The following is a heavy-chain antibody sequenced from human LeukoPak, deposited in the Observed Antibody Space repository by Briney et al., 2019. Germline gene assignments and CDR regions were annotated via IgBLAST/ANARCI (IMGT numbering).Heavy chain of an antibody. CDR2: IHYSGST. J-gene: IGHJ4*02. Sequence: SETLSLTCTVSGGSMSPYHWSWIRQPPGKGLEWIGYIHYSGSTNLNPSLRSRVTMSVDTSKNQFSLRLSSVTAADTAMYYCARSPGYNSGYYLYYFEYWGQGTLVTVSS. V-gene: IGHV4-59*01. CDR3: ARSPGYNSGYYLYYFEY. CDR1: GGSMSPYH. D-gene: IGHD6-25*01.